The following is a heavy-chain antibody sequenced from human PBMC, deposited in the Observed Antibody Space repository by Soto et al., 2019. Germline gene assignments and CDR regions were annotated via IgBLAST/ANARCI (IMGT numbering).Heavy chain of an antibody. Sequence: QLQLQESGPGLVKPSETLSLTCTVSGGSISSSSYYWGWIRQPPGKGLEWIGSIYYSGSTYYNPSLKSRVTISIDTSKTQFSLKLSSVTAADAAVYYCAGRHIGYCSSTSCYGSGWFDPWGQGTLVTVSS. J-gene: IGHJ5*02. V-gene: IGHV4-39*01. D-gene: IGHD2-2*01. CDR3: AGRHIGYCSSTSCYGSGWFDP. CDR1: GGSISSSSYY. CDR2: IYYSGST.